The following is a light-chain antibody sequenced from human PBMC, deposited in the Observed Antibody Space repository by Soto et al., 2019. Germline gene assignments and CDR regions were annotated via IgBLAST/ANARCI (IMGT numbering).Light chain of an antibody. J-gene: IGLJ3*02. CDR2: EGS. CDR1: SSDVGTYNL. Sequence: QYALTQPASVYGYPGQSITISCNGTSSDVGTYNLVSWYQQHPGKAPKLLIYEGSQRPSGVSNRFSGSKSGNTASLTISGLQAEDEADYYCFSYAGSVTFVVLGGGTKLTVL. CDR3: FSYAGSVTFVV. V-gene: IGLV2-23*03.